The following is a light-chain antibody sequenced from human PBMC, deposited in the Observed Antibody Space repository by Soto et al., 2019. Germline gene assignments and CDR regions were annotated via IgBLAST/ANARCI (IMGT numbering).Light chain of an antibody. CDR3: QQYGSALPLT. CDR1: ETLSSSY. J-gene: IGKJ4*01. V-gene: IGKV3-20*01. CDR2: GAS. Sequence: EIVLTQSPGTLSLSPGERATLSCRASETLSSSYLHWYQQNPGQPPRLIIFGASNRATSIPDRFSGSASGTEFTLTISSPEPEDFAVYYCQQYGSALPLTFGGGTRVETK.